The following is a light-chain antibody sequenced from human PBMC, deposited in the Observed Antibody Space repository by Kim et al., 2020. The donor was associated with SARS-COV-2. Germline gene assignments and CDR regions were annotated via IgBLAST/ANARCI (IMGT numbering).Light chain of an antibody. J-gene: IGKJ4*01. Sequence: LSLSPGKRATLSCRASQSVSSYLAWYQQKPGQAPRLLIYDASNRATGIPARFSGSGSGTDFTLTISSLEPEDFAVYYCQQRSNWLTFGGGTKVEI. V-gene: IGKV3-11*01. CDR1: QSVSSY. CDR3: QQRSNWLT. CDR2: DAS.